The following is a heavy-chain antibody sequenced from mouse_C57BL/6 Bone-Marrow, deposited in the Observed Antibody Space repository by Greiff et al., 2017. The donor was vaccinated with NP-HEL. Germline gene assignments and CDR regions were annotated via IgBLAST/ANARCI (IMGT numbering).Heavy chain of an antibody. J-gene: IGHJ4*01. CDR3: ARDYYGNYDYAMDY. D-gene: IGHD2-1*01. Sequence: QVQLQQPGAELVRAGTSGKLSCKASGYTFTSYWMHWVKQRPGQGLEWIGVIDPSDSYTNYNQKFKGKATLTVDTSSSTAYMQLSSLTSEDSAVYYCARDYYGNYDYAMDYWGQGTSVTVSS. CDR2: IDPSDSYT. V-gene: IGHV1-59*01. CDR1: GYTFTSYW.